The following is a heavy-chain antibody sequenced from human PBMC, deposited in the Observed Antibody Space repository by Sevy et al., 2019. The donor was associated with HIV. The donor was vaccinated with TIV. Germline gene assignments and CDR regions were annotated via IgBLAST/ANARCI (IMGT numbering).Heavy chain of an antibody. CDR2: INPSDVST. CDR1: GCTFTNYY. D-gene: IGHD3-16*01. J-gene: IGHJ4*02. Sequence: ASVKVSCKASGCTFTNYYMHWVRQAPGQGLEWMGIINPSDVSTVYAQKFQGRVTMTRDTSTSTVYMELSSLRSDDTAVYYCGRTSPRGGFDHWGQGALVTVSS. V-gene: IGHV1-46*03. CDR3: GRTSPRGGFDH.